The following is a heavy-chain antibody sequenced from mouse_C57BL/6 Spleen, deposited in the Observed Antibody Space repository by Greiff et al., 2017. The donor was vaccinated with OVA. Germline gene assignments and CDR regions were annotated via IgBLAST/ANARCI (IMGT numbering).Heavy chain of an antibody. D-gene: IGHD1-1*01. CDR3: AKTTTVVAPGYAMDY. V-gene: IGHV2-5*01. CDR2: IWRGGST. J-gene: IGHJ4*01. Sequence: QVQLKESGPGLVQPSQSLSITCTVSGFSLTSYGVHWVRQSPGKGLEWLGVIWRGGSTDYNAAFMSRLSITKDNSKSQVFFKMNSLQADDTAIYYCAKTTTVVAPGYAMDYWGQGTSVTVSS. CDR1: GFSLTSYG.